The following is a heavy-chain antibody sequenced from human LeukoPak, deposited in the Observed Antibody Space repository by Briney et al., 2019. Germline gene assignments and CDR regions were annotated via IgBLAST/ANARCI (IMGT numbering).Heavy chain of an antibody. D-gene: IGHD5-24*01. V-gene: IGHV1-8*03. Sequence: GASVKVSCKASGYTFTSYDINWVRQATGQGLEWMGWMNPNSGNTGYAQKFQGRVTITRNTSISTAYMELSSLRSEDTAVYYCAADRGDGYNYAGDYWGQGALVTVSS. J-gene: IGHJ4*02. CDR1: GYTFTSYD. CDR3: AADRGDGYNYAGDY. CDR2: MNPNSGNT.